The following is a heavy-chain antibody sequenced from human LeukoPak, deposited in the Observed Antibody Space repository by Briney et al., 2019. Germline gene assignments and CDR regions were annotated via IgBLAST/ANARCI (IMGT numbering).Heavy chain of an antibody. J-gene: IGHJ4*02. D-gene: IGHD3-22*01. Sequence: NASETLSLTCTVSGGSISSYYWSWIRQPPGKGLEWIGYIYYSGSTNYNPSLKSRVTISVDTSKNQFSLKLSSVTAADTAVYYCARDAVFGYYYQWGQGTLVTVSS. CDR1: GGSISSYY. CDR3: ARDAVFGYYYQ. V-gene: IGHV4-59*01. CDR2: IYYSGST.